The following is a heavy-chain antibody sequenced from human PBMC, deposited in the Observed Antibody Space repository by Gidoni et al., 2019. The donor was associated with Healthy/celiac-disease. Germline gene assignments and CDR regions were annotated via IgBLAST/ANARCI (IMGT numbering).Heavy chain of an antibody. CDR3: VRLYSGSYRPFDY. CDR1: GFTFSSYA. V-gene: IGHV3-64D*06. CDR2: ISSNGGST. J-gene: IGHJ4*02. D-gene: IGHD1-26*01. Sequence: EVQLVESGGGLVQPGGSLRLPCSASGFTFSSYAMHWVRQAPGKGLEYVSAISSNGGSTYYADSVKGRFTISRDNSKNTLYLQMSSLRAEDTAVYYCVRLYSGSYRPFDYWGQGTLVTVSS.